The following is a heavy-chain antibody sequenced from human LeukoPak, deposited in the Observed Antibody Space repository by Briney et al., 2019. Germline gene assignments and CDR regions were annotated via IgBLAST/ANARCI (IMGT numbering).Heavy chain of an antibody. Sequence: ASVKVSCKASGGTFSSYAITWVRQAPGQGLEWMGRIIPIFGTANYAQKFQGRVTITTDESTSTAYMVLSTLRSDDTAVYYCARERPPGDSSNWFLEGYFDIWGQGTLVTVSS. D-gene: IGHD6-13*01. CDR1: GGTFSSYA. V-gene: IGHV1-69*05. J-gene: IGHJ4*02. CDR3: ARERPPGDSSNWFLEGYFDI. CDR2: IIPIFGTA.